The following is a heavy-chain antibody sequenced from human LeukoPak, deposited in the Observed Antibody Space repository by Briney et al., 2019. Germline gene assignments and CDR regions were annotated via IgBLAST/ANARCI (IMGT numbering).Heavy chain of an antibody. V-gene: IGHV3-74*01. Sequence: GGSLRLSCAASGFTFNNYWMHWVRLVPGKGLVWVSRINTGGSSRHYADSVKGRFTISRDNAKNTVYLQMNSLRGDDTAVYYCTRGGPGFTYYSAMDVWGQGTTVTVSS. J-gene: IGHJ6*02. CDR3: TRGGPGFTYYSAMDV. CDR2: INTGGSSR. CDR1: GFTFNNYW.